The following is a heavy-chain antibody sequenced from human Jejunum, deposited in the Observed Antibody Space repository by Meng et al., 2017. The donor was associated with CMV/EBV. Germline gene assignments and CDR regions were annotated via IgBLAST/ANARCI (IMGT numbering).Heavy chain of an antibody. CDR1: GYTFTSYD. D-gene: IGHD6-19*01. CDR2: MNPNRGTT. V-gene: IGHV1-8*01. CDR3: ATGVADFEY. Sequence: QWQRVQSGGEVKKPGAAVKVSCKASGYTFTSYDINWVRQGTGQGLEWMGWMNPNRGTTGYAQKFQGRVTMTRNISKSTAYMDLSSLRSEDTAVYYCATGVADFEYWGQGTLVTVSS. J-gene: IGHJ4*02.